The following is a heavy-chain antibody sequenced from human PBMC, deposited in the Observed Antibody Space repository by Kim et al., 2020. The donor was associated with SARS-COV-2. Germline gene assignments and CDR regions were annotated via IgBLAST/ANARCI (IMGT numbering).Heavy chain of an antibody. D-gene: IGHD4-4*01. Sequence: YAQKIKGRVTMTRDTSANTAYMELRRLTPKDTAIYYCARDMDPTVYDYWGQGTLVTVSS. J-gene: IGHJ4*02. V-gene: IGHV1-3*01. CDR3: ARDMDPTVYDY.